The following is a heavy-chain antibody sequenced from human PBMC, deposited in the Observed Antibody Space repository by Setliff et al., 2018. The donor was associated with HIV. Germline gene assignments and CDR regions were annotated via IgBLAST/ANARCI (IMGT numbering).Heavy chain of an antibody. J-gene: IGHJ4*02. CDR2: ITGSGRTT. D-gene: IGHD6-13*01. CDR1: GFTFSSYW. Sequence: PGGSLRLSCAASGFTFSSYWMSWVRQAPEKGLEWVSAITGSGRTTYYADSVKGRFTISRDNSKNTLSLQMNSLRAEDTAVYYCARGAAGFDSGYVDYWGQGTLVTVSS. V-gene: IGHV3-23*01. CDR3: ARGAAGFDSGYVDY.